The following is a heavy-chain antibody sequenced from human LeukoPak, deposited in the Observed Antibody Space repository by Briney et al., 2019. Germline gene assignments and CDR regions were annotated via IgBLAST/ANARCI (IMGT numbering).Heavy chain of an antibody. CDR1: GFSFSDYW. Sequence: QPGGSLRLSCAASGFSFSDYWMDWLRQAPGKGMEWVANINQDGSEQYYVDSVKGRFTISRDNAKNSLYLQMNSLRAEDTAVYYSSRSLDYWGQGALFTVSS. CDR3: SRSLDY. CDR2: INQDGSEQ. J-gene: IGHJ4*02. V-gene: IGHV3-7*01.